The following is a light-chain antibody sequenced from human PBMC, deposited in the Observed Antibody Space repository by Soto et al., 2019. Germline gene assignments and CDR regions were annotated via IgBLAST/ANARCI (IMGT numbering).Light chain of an antibody. V-gene: IGKV3-20*01. CDR2: AAS. CDR1: QSINNRY. CDR3: QQFGSSPGFT. Sequence: EIVLTQSPGTLSLSPGERATLSCRASQSINNRYLAWYQQKPGQAPRLLIYAASSMATGIPDRFSGSGSGTYFPLTSRRLEPEYFAVYYCQQFGSSPGFTFGPGTKVDIK. J-gene: IGKJ3*01.